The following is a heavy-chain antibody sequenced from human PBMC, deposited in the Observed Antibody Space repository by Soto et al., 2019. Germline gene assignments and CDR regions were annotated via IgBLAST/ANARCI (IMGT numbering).Heavy chain of an antibody. CDR1: GFTFSSYA. J-gene: IGHJ6*03. Sequence: GGSLRLSCAASGFTFSSYAMSWVRQAPGKGLEWVSAISGSGGSTYYADSVKGRFTISRDNSKNTLYLQMNSLRAEDTAVYYCARIPSHYDFWSGYYPPPYYYYYYYMDVWGKGTTVTVSS. D-gene: IGHD3-3*01. V-gene: IGHV3-23*01. CDR2: ISGSGGST. CDR3: ARIPSHYDFWSGYYPPPYYYYYYYMDV.